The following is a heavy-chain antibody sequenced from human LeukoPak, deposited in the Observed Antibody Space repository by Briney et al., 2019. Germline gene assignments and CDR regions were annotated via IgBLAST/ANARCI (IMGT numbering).Heavy chain of an antibody. CDR2: IWYDAYNK. CDR3: ARVSYYGSGSYYTLGY. Sequence: GGSLRLSCAASGFIFSNYGMHWVRQAPGKGLEWVAVIWYDAYNKYYADSVKGRFTISRDNSKNTLYLQMNSLRAEDTAVYYCARVSYYGSGSYYTLGYWGQGTLVTVSS. CDR1: GFIFSNYG. D-gene: IGHD3-10*01. V-gene: IGHV3-33*01. J-gene: IGHJ4*02.